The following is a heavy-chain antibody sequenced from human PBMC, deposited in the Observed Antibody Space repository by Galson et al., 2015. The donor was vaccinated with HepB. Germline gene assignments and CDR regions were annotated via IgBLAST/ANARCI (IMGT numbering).Heavy chain of an antibody. Sequence: SLRLSCAASGFTFSGSAMHWVRQASGKGLEWVGRIRSKTNNYATAYAASVKGRFTVSRDDSKNTAYLQMNSLKTEDTAVYYCTGNPWQWGAWGQGTLVTVSS. CDR2: IRSKTNNYAT. CDR3: TGNPWQWGA. V-gene: IGHV3-73*01. J-gene: IGHJ5*02. CDR1: GFTFSGSA. D-gene: IGHD6-19*01.